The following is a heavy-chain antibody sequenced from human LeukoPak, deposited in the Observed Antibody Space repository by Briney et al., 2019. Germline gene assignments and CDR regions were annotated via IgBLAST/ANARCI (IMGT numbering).Heavy chain of an antibody. CDR3: TTGIRSD. V-gene: IGHV3-15*07. D-gene: IGHD3-3*01. CDR2: IASKTDGGAT. CDR1: GLTVTNAW. J-gene: IGHJ4*02. Sequence: KSGGSPRLSCSASGLTVTNAWMNWVRQAPGEGLDWVGRIASKTDGGATDYTAPVKGRFTISRDDSKNTLNLQMNSLKTEDTAVYYCTTGIRSDWGQGTLVTVSS.